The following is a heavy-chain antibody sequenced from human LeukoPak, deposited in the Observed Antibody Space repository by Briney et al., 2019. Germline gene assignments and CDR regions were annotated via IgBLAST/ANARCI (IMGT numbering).Heavy chain of an antibody. D-gene: IGHD2-15*01. J-gene: IGHJ6*03. Sequence: PGGSLRLSCAACGFTFASYALSGVRQAPGKGLEWVSAISGSGGSTYYSDSVRCRFTISRDNFKRTLFLQMNRLRAEDTAVYYCAKDPRYCSGGSCYIYLYYYMDVWGKGTTVTVSS. CDR2: ISGSGGST. V-gene: IGHV3-23*01. CDR1: GFTFASYA. CDR3: AKDPRYCSGGSCYIYLYYYMDV.